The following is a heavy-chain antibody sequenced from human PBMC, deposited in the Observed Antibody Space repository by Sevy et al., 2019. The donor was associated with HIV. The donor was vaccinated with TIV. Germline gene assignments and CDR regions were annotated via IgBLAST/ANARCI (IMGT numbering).Heavy chain of an antibody. D-gene: IGHD3-10*01. CDR3: AKGSGGSGSYYDS. Sequence: LAAGSLRLSCAASGFTFDDYAMHWVRQAPGKGLEWVSRIDWDGGSTYYADSVKGRFTISRDNSKNSLYLQMNSLRAEDTAFYYCAKGSGGSGSYYDSWGQGTLVTVSS. V-gene: IGHV3-43D*04. CDR1: GFTFDDYA. J-gene: IGHJ4*02. CDR2: IDWDGGST.